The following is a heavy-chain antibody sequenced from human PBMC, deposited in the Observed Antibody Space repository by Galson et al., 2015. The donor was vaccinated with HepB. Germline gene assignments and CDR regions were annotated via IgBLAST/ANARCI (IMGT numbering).Heavy chain of an antibody. J-gene: IGHJ4*02. CDR2: TYYRSKWYN. D-gene: IGHD2-15*01. Sequence: CAISGDSVSSNSAAWNWIRQSPSRRLEWLGRTYYRSKWYNDYAVSVKSRITINPDTSKNHFSLQLNSVTPGDTAVYYCARDAPPYCSGGSCYLHFDYWGQGTLVTVSS. CDR1: GDSVSSNSAA. CDR3: ARDAPPYCSGGSCYLHFDY. V-gene: IGHV6-1*01.